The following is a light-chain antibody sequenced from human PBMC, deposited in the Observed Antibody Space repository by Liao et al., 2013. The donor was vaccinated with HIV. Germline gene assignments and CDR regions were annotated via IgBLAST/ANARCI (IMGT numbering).Light chain of an antibody. CDR1: KLGDKY. CDR2: QDG. CDR3: QVWDSSSDHLV. J-gene: IGLJ2*01. V-gene: IGLV3-1*01. Sequence: SYELTQPPSVSVSPGQTASIICSGDKLGDKYASWYQQKPGQSPVLVIYQDGKRPSGIPERFSGTSSGNTATLTISRVEAGDEADYYCQVWDSSSDHLVFGGGTKLTVL.